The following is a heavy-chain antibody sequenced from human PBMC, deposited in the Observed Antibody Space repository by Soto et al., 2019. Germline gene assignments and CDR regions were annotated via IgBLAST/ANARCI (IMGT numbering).Heavy chain of an antibody. CDR2: IIPIFGTA. V-gene: IGHV1-69*06. D-gene: IGHD1-26*01. CDR1: GGAFSSYA. J-gene: IGHJ6*02. Sequence: SVKVSCKASGGAFSSYAISWVRQAPGQGLEWMGGIIPIFGTANYAQKFQGRVTITADKSTSTAYMELSSLRSEDTAVYYCARGIWGGSPVNYYYYYGMDVWGQGTTVTVSS. CDR3: ARGIWGGSPVNYYYYYGMDV.